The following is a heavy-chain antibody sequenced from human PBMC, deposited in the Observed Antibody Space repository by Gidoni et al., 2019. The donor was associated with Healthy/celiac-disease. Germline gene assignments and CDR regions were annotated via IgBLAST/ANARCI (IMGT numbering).Heavy chain of an antibody. J-gene: IGHJ3*02. D-gene: IGHD6-19*01. CDR2: SSSSSSYI. Sequence: EVQLVESGGGLVKPGGSLRLSCAASGFTFSSYSMNWVRQAPGKGLEWVSSSSSSSSYIYYADSVKGRFTISRDNAKNSLYLQMNSLRAEDTAVYYCARDFGPNSSGWYENAFDIWGQGTMVTVSS. V-gene: IGHV3-21*01. CDR1: GFTFSSYS. CDR3: ARDFGPNSSGWYENAFDI.